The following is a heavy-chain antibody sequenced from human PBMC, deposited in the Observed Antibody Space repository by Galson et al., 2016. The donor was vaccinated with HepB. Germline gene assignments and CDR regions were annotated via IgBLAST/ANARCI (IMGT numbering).Heavy chain of an antibody. V-gene: IGHV3-33*01. D-gene: IGHD6-19*01. CDR1: GFTFSDYG. Sequence: SLRLSCAVSGFTFSDYGMHWVRQAPGQGLEWLAVIWYDGSKKYYVDSVEGRFTISRDNSKNTLYLEMNNLRGEDSAVYYCVRDGNNSGWVLDYRCQGAPVTVSS. J-gene: IGHJ4*02. CDR2: IWYDGSKK. CDR3: VRDGNNSGWVLDY.